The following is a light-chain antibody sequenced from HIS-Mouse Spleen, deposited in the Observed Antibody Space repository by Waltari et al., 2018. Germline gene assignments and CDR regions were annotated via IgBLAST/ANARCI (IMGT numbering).Light chain of an antibody. Sequence: LTQPASVSGSPGQSITISCTGTSSDVGGYNYVSWYQQHPGKAPKLMIYEVSNRPSGVSNRFSGSKSGNTASLTISGLQAEDEADYYCSSYTSSSSWVFGGGTKLTVL. J-gene: IGLJ3*02. CDR2: EVS. V-gene: IGLV2-14*01. CDR1: SSDVGGYNY. CDR3: SSYTSSSSWV.